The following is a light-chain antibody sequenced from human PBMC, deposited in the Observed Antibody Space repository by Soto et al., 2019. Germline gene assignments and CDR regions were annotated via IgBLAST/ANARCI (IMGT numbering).Light chain of an antibody. J-gene: IGKJ1*01. CDR1: QNIRNW. CDR2: KAS. CDR3: QQYNSYSWT. V-gene: IGKV1-5*03. Sequence: IQMTQSPSTLSASVGDSVTITCRASQNIRNWLAWYQQKPGKAPKLLIYKASSLESGVPSRFSGSGSGTEFTLTISSLQPDDFATYYCQQYNSYSWTFGQGTKVDIK.